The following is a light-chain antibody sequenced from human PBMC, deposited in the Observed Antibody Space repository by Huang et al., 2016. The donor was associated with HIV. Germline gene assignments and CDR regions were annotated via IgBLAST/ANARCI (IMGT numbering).Light chain of an antibody. CDR3: MQALQTPYT. CDR1: QSLLHSNVYNY. V-gene: IGKV2-28*01. Sequence: DIVMTQSPLSLPVTPGAPASISCRSSQSLLHSNVYNYLDWYLQKPGQSPQLLIYLGSNRAAGGPDRFSGSGSGTDCTLKISRVEAEDVGVYYCMQALQTPYTFGQGTKLEIK. CDR2: LGS. J-gene: IGKJ2*01.